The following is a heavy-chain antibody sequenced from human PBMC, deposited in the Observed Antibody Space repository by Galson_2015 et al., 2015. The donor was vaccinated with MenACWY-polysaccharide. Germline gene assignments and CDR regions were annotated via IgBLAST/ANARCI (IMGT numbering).Heavy chain of an antibody. CDR3: ARVGVCSGGSCYKMFDV. CDR2: ITGDGSDT. D-gene: IGHD2-15*01. J-gene: IGHJ3*01. CDR1: GFTFSNYI. V-gene: IGHV3-74*01. Sequence: SLRLSCAASGFTFSNYIMHWVRQAPGKGLVWVSRITGDGSDTRYAGSVKGRLTISRDNARNTLYLQMNSLRDEDTAVYYCARVGVCSGGSCYKMFDVWGQGTMVTVSS.